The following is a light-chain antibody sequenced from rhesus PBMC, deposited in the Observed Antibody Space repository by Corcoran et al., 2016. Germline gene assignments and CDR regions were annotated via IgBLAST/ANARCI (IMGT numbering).Light chain of an antibody. V-gene: IGKV1-74*01. CDR2: KAS. CDR1: ENVNNY. J-gene: IGKJ1*01. CDR3: QHAYGNPPWT. Sequence: DIQMTQSPSSLSASVGDRVTITCRASENVNNYLNWYQQKPGKAPKLLIYKASALQSGVPSRFRGSGSGTDYTFTISSRQPEDVATYYCQHAYGNPPWTFGQGTRVEIK.